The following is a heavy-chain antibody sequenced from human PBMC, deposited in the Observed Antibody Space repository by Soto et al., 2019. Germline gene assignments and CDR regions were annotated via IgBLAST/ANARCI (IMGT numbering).Heavy chain of an antibody. CDR2: IGTSGSYT. CDR3: ARAVYGMGWFDP. J-gene: IGHJ5*02. D-gene: IGHD3-16*01. CDR1: GFTFSDYY. V-gene: IGHV3-11*05. Sequence: QVQLVESGGGLVKPGGSLRLSCATSGFTFSDYYMSWIRQAPGKGLEWVSYIGTSGSYTNYADSVKGRFTISRDNAKNSLYLQMNSVKAEDTAVYYCARAVYGMGWFDPWGQGTLVTVSS.